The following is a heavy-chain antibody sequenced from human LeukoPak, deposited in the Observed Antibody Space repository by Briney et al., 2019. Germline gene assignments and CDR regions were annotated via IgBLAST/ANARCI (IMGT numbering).Heavy chain of an antibody. CDR1: GYTFTGYY. Sequence: GASVKVSCKTSGYTFTGYYIQWVRQAPGQGLEWMGMINPNSGGTKYAQKFQGRVTMKRDTTISTAYLKMRRLRSDGTVVSYCARDRGGYLDAFDFEGQGKIVMVTS. V-gene: IGHV1-2*05. D-gene: IGHD3-22*01. CDR3: ARDRGGYLDAFDF. CDR2: INPNSGGT. J-gene: IGHJ3*01.